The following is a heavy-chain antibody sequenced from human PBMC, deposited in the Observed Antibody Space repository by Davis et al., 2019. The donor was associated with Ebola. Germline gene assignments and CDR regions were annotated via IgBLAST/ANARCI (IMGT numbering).Heavy chain of an antibody. V-gene: IGHV3-23*01. J-gene: IGHJ5*02. D-gene: IGHD2-2*01. Sequence: GGSLRLSCAASGFTFSSYAMSWVRQAPGKGLEWVSAISGSGGSTYYADSVKGRFTISRDNSKNTLYLQMNSLRAEDTAVYYCARDHQAYCSSTSCRASWFDPWGQGTLVTVSS. CDR2: ISGSGGST. CDR1: GFTFSSYA. CDR3: ARDHQAYCSSTSCRASWFDP.